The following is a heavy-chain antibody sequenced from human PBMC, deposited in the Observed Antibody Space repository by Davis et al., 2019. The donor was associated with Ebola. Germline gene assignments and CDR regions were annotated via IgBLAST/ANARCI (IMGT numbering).Heavy chain of an antibody. Sequence: SVKVSCKASSYTFTSYGISWVRQAPGQGLEWMGGIIPILGLANYAQKFQGRVTITADESTSTAYMELSSLRSEDTAVYYCASGLVRGESYWYFDLWGRGTLVTVSS. V-gene: IGHV1-69*10. J-gene: IGHJ2*01. CDR2: IIPILGLA. CDR3: ASGLVRGESYWYFDL. D-gene: IGHD6-6*01. CDR1: SYTFTSYG.